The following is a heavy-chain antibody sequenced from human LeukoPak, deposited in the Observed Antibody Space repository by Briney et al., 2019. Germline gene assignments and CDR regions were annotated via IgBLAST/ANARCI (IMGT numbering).Heavy chain of an antibody. Sequence: MAGGSLRLSCVGSGFSFSSFAMSWVRQAPGKGLEWVSSISSSSSYIYYADSVKGRFTISRDNAKNSLYLQMNSLRAEDTAVYYCARDGRYCSSTSCYNRYYYYYMDVWGKGTTVTVSS. J-gene: IGHJ6*03. D-gene: IGHD2-2*02. CDR1: GFSFSSFA. V-gene: IGHV3-21*01. CDR3: ARDGRYCSSTSCYNRYYYYYMDV. CDR2: ISSSSSYI.